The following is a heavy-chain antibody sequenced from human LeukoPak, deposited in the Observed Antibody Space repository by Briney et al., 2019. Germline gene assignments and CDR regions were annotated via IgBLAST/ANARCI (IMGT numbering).Heavy chain of an antibody. J-gene: IGHJ3*02. V-gene: IGHV7-4-1*02. D-gene: IGHD3-22*01. CDR2: INTNTGNP. CDR3: ARVESYYDSDAFDI. Sequence: ASVKVSCKASGYNFITHAMNWVRQAPGQGLEWMGWINTNTGNPTYAQGFTGRFVFSLDTSVSTAYLQISSLKAEDTAVYYCARVESYYDSDAFDIWGQGTMVTVSS. CDR1: GYNFITHA.